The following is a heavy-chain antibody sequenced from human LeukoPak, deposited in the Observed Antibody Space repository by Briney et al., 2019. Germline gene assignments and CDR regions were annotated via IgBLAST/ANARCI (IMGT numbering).Heavy chain of an antibody. Sequence: SGGSLRLSCAASGFTFTSYNMNWVRQAPGKGLEWVSSITSSSSYIYYADSVKGRFTISRDNAKNSLYLQMDSLRVEDTAVYYCARDPYSGNYGAYYYYYIDVWGKGTTVTISS. CDR2: ITSSSSYI. CDR3: ARDPYSGNYGAYYYYYIDV. CDR1: GFTFTSYN. J-gene: IGHJ6*03. D-gene: IGHD1-26*01. V-gene: IGHV3-21*06.